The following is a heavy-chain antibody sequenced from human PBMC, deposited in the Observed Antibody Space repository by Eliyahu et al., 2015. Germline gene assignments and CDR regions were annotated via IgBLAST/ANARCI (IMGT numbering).Heavy chain of an antibody. CDR1: XXTFXSXG. D-gene: IGHD3-3*01. V-gene: IGHV1-18*01. CDR3: AREFRGGYYTPTYYYYGMDV. CDR2: ISAYNGNT. Sequence: QVQLVQSGAXVKKPGASVKVSCKASXXTFXSXGISWVRQAPGQGLEWMGWISAYNGNTNYAQKLQGRVTMTTDTSTSTAYMELRSLRSDDTAVYYCAREFRGGYYTPTYYYYGMDVWGQGTTVTVSS. J-gene: IGHJ6*02.